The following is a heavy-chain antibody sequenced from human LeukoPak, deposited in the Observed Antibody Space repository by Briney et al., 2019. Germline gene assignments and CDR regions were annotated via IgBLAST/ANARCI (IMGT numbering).Heavy chain of an antibody. J-gene: IGHJ4*02. Sequence: GGSLRLSCAASGFTFSSYDMHWVRQAPGKGLEWVSLSWFDGSDKYYADSVKGRFTVSRDNSENTLHLQMTSLRADDTALYYCARGYRSNGLAFFVDWGQGTLVTVSS. V-gene: IGHV3-33*08. D-gene: IGHD3-16*02. CDR3: ARGYRSNGLAFFVD. CDR2: SWFDGSDK. CDR1: GFTFSSYD.